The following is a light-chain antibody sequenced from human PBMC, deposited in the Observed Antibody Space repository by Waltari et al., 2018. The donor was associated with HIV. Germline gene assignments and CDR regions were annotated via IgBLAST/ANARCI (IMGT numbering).Light chain of an antibody. V-gene: IGKV1-39*01. CDR1: QTVTNK. J-gene: IGKJ3*01. CDR3: QQSYRSPLT. CDR2: DAS. Sequence: SVGDSVSITCRASQTVTNKVNWYQQKPGKAPEVLIYDASTLQSGVPSRFRGGGSGTDFTLTITSLQPDDFATYFCQQSYRSPLTFGPGTKVDVK.